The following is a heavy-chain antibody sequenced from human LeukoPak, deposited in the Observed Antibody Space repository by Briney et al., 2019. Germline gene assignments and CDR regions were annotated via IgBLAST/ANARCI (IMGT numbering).Heavy chain of an antibody. CDR2: IYTSGST. Sequence: SETLSLTCTVSGGSITNYYWSWIRQPPGKGLEWIGRIYTSGSTNYNPSLKSRVTISVDTSKNQFSLKLSSVTAADTAVYYCARVGFDWRKDYYYYYMDVWGKGTTVTISS. D-gene: IGHD1-26*01. CDR1: GGSITNYY. V-gene: IGHV4-4*08. CDR3: ARVGFDWRKDYYYYYMDV. J-gene: IGHJ6*03.